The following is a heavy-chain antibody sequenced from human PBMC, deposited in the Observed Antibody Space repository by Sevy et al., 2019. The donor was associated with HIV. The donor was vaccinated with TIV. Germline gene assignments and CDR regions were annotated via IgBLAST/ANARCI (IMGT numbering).Heavy chain of an antibody. CDR3: ARDHVKDGDLGDYYYFAMDV. CDR1: RFILSDYY. CDR2: ISGSGDTM. V-gene: IGHV3-11*01. Sequence: GGSLRLSCAASRFILSDYYMSWIRQAPGKGLERISYISGSGDTMYYADSVKGRFTISRDNTKNSLYLQMNSLRAEDTAVYYCARDHVKDGDLGDYYYFAMDVCGQGTTVTVSS. J-gene: IGHJ6*02. D-gene: IGHD3-16*01.